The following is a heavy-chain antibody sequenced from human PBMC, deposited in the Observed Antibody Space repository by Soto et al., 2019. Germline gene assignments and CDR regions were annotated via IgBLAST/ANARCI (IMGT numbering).Heavy chain of an antibody. Sequence: GGSLRLSCAASGFTFSSYGMHWVRQAPGKGLEWVAVISYDGSNKYYADSVKGRFTISRDNSKNTLYLQMNSLRAEDTAVYYCAKVSRESRYYFDYWGQGTLVTVSS. J-gene: IGHJ4*02. CDR3: AKVSRESRYYFDY. CDR2: ISYDGSNK. CDR1: GFTFSSYG. V-gene: IGHV3-30*18. D-gene: IGHD1-26*01.